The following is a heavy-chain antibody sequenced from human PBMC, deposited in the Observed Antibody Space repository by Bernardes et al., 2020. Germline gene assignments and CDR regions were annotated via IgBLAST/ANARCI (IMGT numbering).Heavy chain of an antibody. V-gene: IGHV4-34*01. J-gene: IGHJ5*02. Sequence: SQTLSRTCAVYGGSFSGYYWSWIRQPPGKGLEWIGEINHSGSTNYNPSLKSRVTISVDTSKNQFSLKLSSVTAADTAVYYCARGRYSSSWYGDRNWFDPWGQGTLVTVSS. CDR3: ARGRYSSSWYGDRNWFDP. CDR1: GGSFSGYY. CDR2: INHSGST. D-gene: IGHD6-13*01.